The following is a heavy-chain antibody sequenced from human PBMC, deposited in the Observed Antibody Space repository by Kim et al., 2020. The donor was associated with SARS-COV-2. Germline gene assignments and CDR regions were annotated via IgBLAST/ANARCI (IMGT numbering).Heavy chain of an antibody. J-gene: IGHJ3*02. CDR2: IYYSGST. CDR1: GGSISSYY. CDR3: ARATYYYDSSGYSGAFDI. V-gene: IGHV4-59*12. Sequence: SETLSLTCTVSGGSISSYYWSWIRQPPGKGLEWIGYIYYSGSTNYNPSLKSRVTISVDTSKNQFSLKLSSVTAADTAVYYCARATYYYDSSGYSGAFDI. D-gene: IGHD3-22*01.